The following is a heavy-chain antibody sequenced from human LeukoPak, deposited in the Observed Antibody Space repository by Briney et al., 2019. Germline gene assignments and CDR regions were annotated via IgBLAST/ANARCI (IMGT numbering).Heavy chain of an antibody. D-gene: IGHD3-9*01. CDR1: GELFNNKP. CDR2: IIPIFNTP. V-gene: IGHV1-69*06. J-gene: IGHJ4*02. CDR3: ARGHGAILSAFAY. Sequence: SVKVSCKTSGELFNNKPVNWMRQAPGQGLEWVGVIIPIFNTPYYAQKLQGRVTITADRSTSTVSMALSSLTSEDTAIYYCARGHGAILSAFAYWGQGTPVTVSS.